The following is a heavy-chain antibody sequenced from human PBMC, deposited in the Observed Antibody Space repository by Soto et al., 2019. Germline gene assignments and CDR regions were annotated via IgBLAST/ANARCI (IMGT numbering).Heavy chain of an antibody. D-gene: IGHD2-21*02. Sequence: QVQLVQSGTEVKTPGSSVKVSCKASGGSFSKFAINWVRQAPGQGLEWMGGIIPTLGTTDYAHKFQGRVTITAEEATRTAYMEPSGLRSEDTAVYYCARDDATHCGDDCYRYFYYGMDVWGQGTTVTVSS. CDR3: ARDDATHCGDDCYRYFYYGMDV. CDR1: GGSFSKFA. J-gene: IGHJ6*02. V-gene: IGHV1-69*01. CDR2: IIPTLGTT.